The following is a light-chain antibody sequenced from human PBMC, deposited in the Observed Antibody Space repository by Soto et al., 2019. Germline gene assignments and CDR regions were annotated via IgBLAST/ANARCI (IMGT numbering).Light chain of an antibody. Sequence: EIVLTQSTGTLSLSPGEGVTLSCRASQSVSNNYLAWYQQKPGQAPRLLIYDASRRATGIPDRFSGSGSGTDFTLTISRLEPEDFAVYHCQQYGRSFPTFGGGTKVEIK. CDR1: QSVSNNY. CDR3: QQYGRSFPT. V-gene: IGKV3-20*01. J-gene: IGKJ4*01. CDR2: DAS.